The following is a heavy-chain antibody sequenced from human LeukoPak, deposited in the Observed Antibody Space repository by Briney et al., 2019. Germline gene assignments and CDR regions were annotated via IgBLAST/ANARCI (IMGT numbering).Heavy chain of an antibody. Sequence: GASVKVSCKASGGTFSSYAISWVRQAPGQGLEWMGGIIPIFGTANYAQKFQGRVTITTDESTSTAYMELSSLRSEDTAVYYCARDGGGPTVGLFDFWGQGTLVTVSS. CDR1: GGTFSSYA. V-gene: IGHV1-69*05. CDR2: IIPIFGTA. D-gene: IGHD4-23*01. CDR3: ARDGGGPTVGLFDF. J-gene: IGHJ4*02.